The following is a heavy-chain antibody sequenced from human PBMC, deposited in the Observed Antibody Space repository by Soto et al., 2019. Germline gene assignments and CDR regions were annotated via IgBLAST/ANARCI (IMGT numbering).Heavy chain of an antibody. J-gene: IGHJ4*02. Sequence: PSETLSLTCTVSGGSVSSGSYYWSWIRQPPGKGLEWIGYIYYSGSTNYNPSLKSRVTISVDTSKNQFSLKLSSVTAADTAVYYCARWTTVTTGIDYWGQGTLVTVSS. CDR2: IYYSGST. CDR1: GGSVSSGSYY. CDR3: ARWTTVTTGIDY. D-gene: IGHD4-17*01. V-gene: IGHV4-61*01.